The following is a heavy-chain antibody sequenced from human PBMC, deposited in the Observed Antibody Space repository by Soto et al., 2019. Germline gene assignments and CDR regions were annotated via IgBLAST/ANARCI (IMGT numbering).Heavy chain of an antibody. CDR2: ISYDGSNK. CDR3: ARGDPLRFLEWLLSPRYYFAY. D-gene: IGHD3-3*01. J-gene: IGHJ4*02. Sequence: QVQLVESGGGVVQPGRSLRLSCAASGFTFSSYAMHWVRQAPGKGLEWVAVISYDGSNKYYADSVKDRFTISRDNSKNTLYLQMNSLRAEDTAVYYCARGDPLRFLEWLLSPRYYFAYWGQGTLVTVSS. CDR1: GFTFSSYA. V-gene: IGHV3-30-3*01.